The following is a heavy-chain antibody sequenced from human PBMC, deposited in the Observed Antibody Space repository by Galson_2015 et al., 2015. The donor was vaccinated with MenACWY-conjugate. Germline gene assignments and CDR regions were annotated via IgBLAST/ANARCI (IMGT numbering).Heavy chain of an antibody. Sequence: SLRLSCAASGFTFRNYWMTWVRQAPGKGLEWVASIKKDGSEKYYVDSVKGRFTISRDNAKNSLYLEMNSLRVEDTAVYSCARGHYVIDVWGQGTTFTASS. J-gene: IGHJ6*02. V-gene: IGHV3-7*03. CDR3: ARGHYVIDV. CDR1: GFTFRNYW. CDR2: IKKDGSEK.